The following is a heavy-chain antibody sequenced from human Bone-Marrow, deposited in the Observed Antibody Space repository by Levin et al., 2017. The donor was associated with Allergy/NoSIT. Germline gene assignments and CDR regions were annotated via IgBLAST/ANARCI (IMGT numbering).Heavy chain of an antibody. J-gene: IGHJ4*02. V-gene: IGHV1-18*01. CDR3: ARDPDIVLVPAAHSSQFWNY. Sequence: ASVKVSCKASGYTFTSYGISWVRQAPGQGLEWMGWISAYNGNTNYAQKLQGRVTMTTDTSTSTAYMELRSLRSDDTAVYYCARDPDIVLVPAAHSSQFWNYWGQGTLVTVSS. D-gene: IGHD2-2*01. CDR2: ISAYNGNT. CDR1: GYTFTSYG.